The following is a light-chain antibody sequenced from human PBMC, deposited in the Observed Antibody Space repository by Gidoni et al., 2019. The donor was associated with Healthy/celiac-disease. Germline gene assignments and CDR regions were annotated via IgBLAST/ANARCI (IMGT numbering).Light chain of an antibody. Sequence: QSALTQPRSVSGSPGQSVTISCTGTGSDVGGYTYVSWYQQHPGKAPKLMIYDVSKRPSGVPDRFSGSKSGTTASLTISGLQAEDEADYYCCSYAGSYTFGVFGTGTKVTVL. CDR2: DVS. CDR3: CSYAGSYTFGV. CDR1: GSDVGGYTY. V-gene: IGLV2-11*01. J-gene: IGLJ1*01.